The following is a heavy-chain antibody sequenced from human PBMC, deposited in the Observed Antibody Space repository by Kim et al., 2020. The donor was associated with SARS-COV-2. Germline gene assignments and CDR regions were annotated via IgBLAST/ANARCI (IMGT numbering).Heavy chain of an antibody. J-gene: IGHJ5*02. V-gene: IGHV4-38-2*02. CDR1: GYSISSGYY. CDR3: ARAEGGLRGGRGWFDP. Sequence: SETLSLTCTVSGYSISSGYYWGWIRQPPGKGLEWIGSIYHSGSTYYNPSLKSRVTISVDTSKNQFSLKLSSVTAADTAVYYCARAEGGLRGGRGWFDPWGQGTLVTVSS. CDR2: IYHSGST. D-gene: IGHD3-16*01.